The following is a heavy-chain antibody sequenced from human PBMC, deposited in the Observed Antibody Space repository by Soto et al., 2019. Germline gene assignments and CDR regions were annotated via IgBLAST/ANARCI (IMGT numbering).Heavy chain of an antibody. Sequence: GSLRLACAASGXTLSSYCMSWLRQAPGKGLELVANIEDDGREINYVDSVKGRFTISRDNARNSVFLQMNSLRAEDRAVYYCARHRVGYRDVESWGQGTLGTVSS. J-gene: IGHJ5*02. CDR1: GXTLSSYC. D-gene: IGHD5-12*01. CDR3: ARHRVGYRDVES. CDR2: IEDDGREI. V-gene: IGHV3-7*03.